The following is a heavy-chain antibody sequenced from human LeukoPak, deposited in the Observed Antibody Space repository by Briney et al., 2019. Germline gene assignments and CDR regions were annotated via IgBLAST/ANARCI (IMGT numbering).Heavy chain of an antibody. J-gene: IGHJ4*02. D-gene: IGHD2-15*01. V-gene: IGHV4-59*01. Sequence: GSLRLSCAASEFTFSSYWMSWVRQAPGKGLEWIGYIYHSGSTNYNPSLKSRVTISVDTSKNQFSLKLSSVTAADTAVYYCASGGVAFDYRGQGTLVTVSS. CDR2: IYHSGST. CDR3: ASGGVAFDY. CDR1: EFTFSSYW.